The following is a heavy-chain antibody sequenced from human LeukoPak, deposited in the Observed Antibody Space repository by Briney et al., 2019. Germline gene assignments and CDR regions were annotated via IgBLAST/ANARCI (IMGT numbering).Heavy chain of an antibody. CDR2: ISYDGNNK. V-gene: IGHV3-30-3*01. J-gene: IGHJ4*02. D-gene: IGHD2-2*01. CDR3: ARGPAGDIVVVPAAPGDY. Sequence: GGSLRLSCAASGFTFSTYSMHWVRQAPGKGLEWVAVISYDGNNKYYADSVKGRFTISRDNSKNTLYLQVNSLRAEDTAVYYCARGPAGDIVVVPAAPGDYWGQGTLVTVSS. CDR1: GFTFSTYS.